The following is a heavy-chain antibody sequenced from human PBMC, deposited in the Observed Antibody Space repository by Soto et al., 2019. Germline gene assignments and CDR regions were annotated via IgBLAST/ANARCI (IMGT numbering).Heavy chain of an antibody. CDR3: AREVGIAAAAYYHYYEGMDV. CDR1: GYSFSTYG. CDR2: ISGHKGDT. V-gene: IGHV1-18*04. J-gene: IGHJ6*02. Sequence: GASVKVSCKASGYSFSTYGISWVRQVPGQGLEWMGWISGHKGDTNYARNFRGRISLTTDTSASIAYMELRRLRSDGTALYYCAREVGIAAAAYYHYYEGMDVWGQGTTVTVSS. D-gene: IGHD2-21*01.